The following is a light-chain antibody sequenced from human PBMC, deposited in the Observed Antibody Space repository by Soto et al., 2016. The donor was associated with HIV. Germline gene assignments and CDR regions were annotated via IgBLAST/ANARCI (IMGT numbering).Light chain of an antibody. J-gene: IGLJ2*01. CDR2: QDS. Sequence: SYELTQPPSVSVSPEQTASITCSGDKLGDKYACWYQQKPGQSPVLVIYQDSKRPSGIPERFSGSNSGNTATLTISGTQAMDEADYYCQAWDSSTAVFGGGTKLTV. CDR1: KLGDKY. CDR3: QAWDSSTAV. V-gene: IGLV3-1*01.